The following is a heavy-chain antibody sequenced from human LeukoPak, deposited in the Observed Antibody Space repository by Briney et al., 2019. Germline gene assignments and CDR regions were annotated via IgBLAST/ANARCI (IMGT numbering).Heavy chain of an antibody. CDR2: IYPGDSDT. CDR3: ARCPKRRITIFRVVTEFDP. CDR1: GYSFTSYW. Sequence: GESLKISCKVSGYSFTSYWIGWVRQMPGKGLEWMGIIYPGDSDTRYSPSFQGQVTISADKSISTAYLQWSSLKASDTAMYYCARCPKRRITIFRVVTEFDPWGQGTLVTVSS. D-gene: IGHD3-3*01. V-gene: IGHV5-51*01. J-gene: IGHJ5*02.